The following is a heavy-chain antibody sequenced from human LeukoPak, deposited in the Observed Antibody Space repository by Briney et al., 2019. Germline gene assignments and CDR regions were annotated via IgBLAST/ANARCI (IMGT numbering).Heavy chain of an antibody. CDR1: GFTVSSNY. V-gene: IGHV3-53*05. Sequence: GGSLRLSCAASGFTVSSNYMSWVRQAPGKGLEWVSVIYSGGSTYYADSEKGRFTISRDNSKNTLYLQMNSLRAEDTAVYYCARDKKDTPFDIWGQGTMVTVSS. CDR2: IYSGGST. J-gene: IGHJ3*02. D-gene: IGHD2-15*01. CDR3: ARDKKDTPFDI.